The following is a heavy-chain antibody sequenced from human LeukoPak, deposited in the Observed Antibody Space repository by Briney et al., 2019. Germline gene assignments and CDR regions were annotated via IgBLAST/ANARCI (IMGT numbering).Heavy chain of an antibody. CDR1: GGSFSGYY. V-gene: IGHV4-34*01. CDR2: IYHSGST. D-gene: IGHD3-10*01. J-gene: IGHJ4*02. Sequence: SETLSLTCAVYGGSFSGYYWSWIRQPPGKGLEWIGSIYHSGSTYYNPSLKSRVTISVDTSKNQFSLKLSSVTAADTAVYYCARVAMVRRIIGYFDYWGQGTLVTVSS. CDR3: ARVAMVRRIIGYFDY.